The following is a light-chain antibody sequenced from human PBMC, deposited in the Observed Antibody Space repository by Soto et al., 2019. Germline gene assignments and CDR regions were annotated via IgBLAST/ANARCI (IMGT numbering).Light chain of an antibody. CDR1: GSNIGSHD. V-gene: IGLV1-47*02. J-gene: IGLJ3*02. CDR3: VAWDDSLSGRV. CDR2: RND. Sequence: QSVLTQPPSAPGTPGQRVTISCSGSGSNIGSHDVYWYQPLPGTAPKVLIYRNDQRPSGVPDRFSASRSGTSASLAISGLRSEDEADYYCVAWDDSLSGRVFGGGTKVTVL.